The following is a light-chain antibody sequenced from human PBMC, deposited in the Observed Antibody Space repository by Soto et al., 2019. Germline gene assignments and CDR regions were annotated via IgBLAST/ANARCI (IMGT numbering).Light chain of an antibody. CDR3: SSYTSSSTPYV. V-gene: IGLV2-8*01. CDR2: EVS. CDR1: SSDVGNYNY. J-gene: IGLJ1*01. Sequence: QSVLTQPPSASGSPGQSVTISCTGTSSDVGNYNYVSWYQHHPGKAPKLMIYEVSKWPSGVPDRFSGSKSGNTASLTISGLQAEDEADYYCSSYTSSSTPYVFGTGTKVTVL.